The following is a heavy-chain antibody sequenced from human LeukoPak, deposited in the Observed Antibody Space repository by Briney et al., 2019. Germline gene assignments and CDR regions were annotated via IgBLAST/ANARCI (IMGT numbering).Heavy chain of an antibody. J-gene: IGHJ4*02. Sequence: SETLSLTCTVSGYSISSGYYWGWIRQPAGEGLEWIGRIYTSGSTNYNPSLKSRVTISVDTSKNQFSLKLSSVTAADTAVYYCASFVYSSGYYYFDYWGQGTLVTVSS. D-gene: IGHD3-22*01. CDR1: GYSISSGYY. CDR2: IYTSGST. CDR3: ASFVYSSGYYYFDY. V-gene: IGHV4-61*02.